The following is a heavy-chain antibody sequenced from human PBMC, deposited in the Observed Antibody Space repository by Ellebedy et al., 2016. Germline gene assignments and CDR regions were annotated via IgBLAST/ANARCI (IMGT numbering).Heavy chain of an antibody. CDR3: ARPYSGYSSSWYAGITNGYYFDY. Sequence: ASVKVSXXASGYTFTAYYMHWVRQAPGQGLEWMGWINPNSGGTEYAQKFQGRVTMTRDTSISTAYMELSRLRSDDTAVYYCARPYSGYSSSWYAGITNGYYFDYWGQGTLVTVSS. CDR2: INPNSGGT. D-gene: IGHD6-13*01. V-gene: IGHV1-2*02. CDR1: GYTFTAYY. J-gene: IGHJ4*02.